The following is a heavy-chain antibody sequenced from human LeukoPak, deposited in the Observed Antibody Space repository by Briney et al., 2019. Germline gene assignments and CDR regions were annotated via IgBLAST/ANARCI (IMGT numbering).Heavy chain of an antibody. J-gene: IGHJ5*02. CDR3: ARGSGPYDSNWFEH. V-gene: IGHV4-59*01. CDR1: GGSISSYY. D-gene: IGHD3-10*01. Sequence: SETLSLTCTVSGGSISSYYWSWIRQPPGKGLEWIRYIYYSGSTNYNPSLKSRVTISVDTSKNQFSLKLSSVTAADTAVYYCARGSGPYDSNWFEHWGQGTLVTVSS. CDR2: IYYSGST.